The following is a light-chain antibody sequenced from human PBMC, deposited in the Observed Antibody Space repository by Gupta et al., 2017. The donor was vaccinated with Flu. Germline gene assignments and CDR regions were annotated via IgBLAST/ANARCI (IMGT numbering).Light chain of an antibody. CDR3: QQRSNWLT. CDR1: QNVNNY. Sequence: QSPATLSLSPGERATLSCRASQNVNNYLAWYQQKPGQAPRLLIYDASNRATGVPARFSGSGSGTDFTLTISSLDPEDFAVYYCQQRSNWLTFGGGTKVEIK. CDR2: DAS. J-gene: IGKJ4*01. V-gene: IGKV3-11*01.